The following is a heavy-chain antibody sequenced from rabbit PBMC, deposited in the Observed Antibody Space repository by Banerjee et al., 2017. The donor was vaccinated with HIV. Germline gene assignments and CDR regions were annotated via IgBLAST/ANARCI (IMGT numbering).Heavy chain of an antibody. Sequence: QSLEESGGDLVKPGASLTLTCTASGFSFSSSYWICWVRQAPGKGLEWIACIYAGSSGSTYYASWAKGRFTISKTSSTTVTLQMTSLTAADTATYFCANLVVAGALLGPLYFNLWGPGTLVTVS. V-gene: IGHV1S40*01. CDR2: IYAGSSGST. D-gene: IGHD4-1*01. J-gene: IGHJ4*01. CDR1: GFSFSSSYW. CDR3: ANLVVAGALLGPLYFNL.